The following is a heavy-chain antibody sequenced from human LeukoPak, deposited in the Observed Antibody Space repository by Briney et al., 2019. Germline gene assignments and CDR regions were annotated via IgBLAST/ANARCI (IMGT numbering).Heavy chain of an antibody. J-gene: IGHJ4*02. CDR2: IYHSGST. Sequence: SETLSLTCTVSGYSISSGYYWGWIRQPPGKGLEWIGSIYHSGSTYYNPSLKSRVTISVDTSKNQFSLKLSSVTAADTAVYYCARVKAAAHFDYWGQGTLVTVSS. D-gene: IGHD6-13*01. CDR3: ARVKAAAHFDY. CDR1: GYSISSGYY. V-gene: IGHV4-38-2*02.